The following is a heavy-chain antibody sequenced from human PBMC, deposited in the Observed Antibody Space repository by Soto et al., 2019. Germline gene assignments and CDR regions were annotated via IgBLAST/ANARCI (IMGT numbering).Heavy chain of an antibody. D-gene: IGHD2-15*01. CDR3: ARQGGGGQNPMPYYFDY. J-gene: IGHJ4*02. V-gene: IGHV4-39*01. Sequence: QLQLQESGPGLVKPSETLSLTCTVSGGSISSSSYYWGWIRQPPGKGLEWIGSIYYSGSTYYNPSLKSRVTISVDTSKNQFSLKLSSVTAADTAVYYCARQGGGGQNPMPYYFDYWGQGTLVTVSS. CDR1: GGSISSSSYY. CDR2: IYYSGST.